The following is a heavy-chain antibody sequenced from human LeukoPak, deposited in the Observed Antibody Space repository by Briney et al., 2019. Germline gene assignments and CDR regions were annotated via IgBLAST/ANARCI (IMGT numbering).Heavy chain of an antibody. Sequence: GRSLRLSCAASGFTFSSYAMHWVRQAPGKGLEWVAVISYDGSNKYYADSVKGRFTISRDNSKNTLYLQMNSLRAEDTAVYYCARGPSGRIAAAGQNPYYYYMDVWGKGTTVTVSS. CDR3: ARGPSGRIAAAGQNPYYYYMDV. D-gene: IGHD6-13*01. V-gene: IGHV3-30*04. CDR2: ISYDGSNK. J-gene: IGHJ6*03. CDR1: GFTFSSYA.